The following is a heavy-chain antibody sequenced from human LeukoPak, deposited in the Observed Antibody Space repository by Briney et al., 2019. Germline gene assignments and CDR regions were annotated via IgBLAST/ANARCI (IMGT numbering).Heavy chain of an antibody. CDR3: AKDRRGTYSFDH. CDR2: ISYDGSNK. V-gene: IGHV3-30*09. J-gene: IGHJ4*02. D-gene: IGHD1-26*01. CDR1: GFTFSSYA. Sequence: PGGSLRLSCAVSGFTFSSYAMHWVRQAPGKGLEWVATISYDGSNKYYADSVKGRFAISRDNSKSTLYLQMNSLRTEDTAVYYCAKDRRGTYSFDHWGQGTLVTVSS.